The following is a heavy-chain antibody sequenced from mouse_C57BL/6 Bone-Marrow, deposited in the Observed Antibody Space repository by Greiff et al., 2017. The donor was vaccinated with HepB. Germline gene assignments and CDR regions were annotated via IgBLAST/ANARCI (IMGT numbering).Heavy chain of an antibody. Sequence: EVNVVESGGGLVQPGESLKLSCESNEYEFPSHDMSWVRKTPEKRLELVAAINSDGGSTYYPDTMERRFIISRDNTKKTLYLQMSSLRSEDTALYYCARRVLYQLRGYFDYWGQGTTLTVSS. CDR1: EYEFPSHD. CDR2: INSDGGST. V-gene: IGHV5-2*01. CDR3: ARRVLYQLRGYFDY. D-gene: IGHD2-12*01. J-gene: IGHJ2*01.